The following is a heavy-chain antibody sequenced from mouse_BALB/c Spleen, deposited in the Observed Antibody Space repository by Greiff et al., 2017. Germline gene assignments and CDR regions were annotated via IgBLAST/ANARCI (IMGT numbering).Heavy chain of an antibody. CDR2: ISSGGST. Sequence: EVMLVESGGGLVKPGGSLKLSCAASGFTFSSYAMSWVRQTPEKRLEWVASISSGGSTYYPDSVKGRFTISRDNARNILYLQMSSLRSEDTAMYYCAREDYGSSYGYWGQGTTLTVSS. CDR3: AREDYGSSYGY. J-gene: IGHJ2*01. V-gene: IGHV5-6-5*01. D-gene: IGHD1-1*01. CDR1: GFTFSSYA.